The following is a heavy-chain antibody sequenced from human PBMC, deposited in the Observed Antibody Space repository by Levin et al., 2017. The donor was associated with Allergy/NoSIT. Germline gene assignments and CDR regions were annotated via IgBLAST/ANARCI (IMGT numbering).Heavy chain of an antibody. Sequence: GGSLRLSCAASGFTFSSYGMDWVRQAPGKGLEWVAVISYDGSNKYYADSVKGRFTISRDNSKNTLYLQMNSLRAEDTAVYYCAKDGGLGYCSSTSCLYWYFDLWGRGTLVTVSS. D-gene: IGHD2-2*01. CDR2: ISYDGSNK. J-gene: IGHJ2*01. CDR3: AKDGGLGYCSSTSCLYWYFDL. CDR1: GFTFSSYG. V-gene: IGHV3-30*18.